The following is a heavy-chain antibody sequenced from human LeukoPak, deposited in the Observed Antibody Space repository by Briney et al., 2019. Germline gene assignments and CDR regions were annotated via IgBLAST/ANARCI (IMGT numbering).Heavy chain of an antibody. J-gene: IGHJ6*02. CDR3: ARDHGDSSGYTPSAYYYYGMDV. V-gene: IGHV1-69*13. CDR1: GGTFSSYA. Sequence: GASVKVSCKASGGTFSSYAISWVRLAPGQGLEWMGGIIPIFGTANYAQKFQGRVTITADESTSTAYMELSSLRSEDTAVYYCARDHGDSSGYTPSAYYYYGMDVWGQGTTVTVSS. CDR2: IIPIFGTA. D-gene: IGHD3-22*01.